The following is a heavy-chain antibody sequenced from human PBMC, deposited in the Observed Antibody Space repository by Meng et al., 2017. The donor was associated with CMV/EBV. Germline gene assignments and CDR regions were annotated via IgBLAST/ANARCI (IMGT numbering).Heavy chain of an antibody. J-gene: IGHJ6*02. CDR1: GFTFISSS. CDR3: AAASSWDYYYYNAFDV. Sequence: SVKVSCKASGFTFISSSVQWVRQARGQPLEWIGWIVVETGNTNYAQKFQERVTISRDMSTNTAYMDVSSLTSDDSAVYYCAAASSWDYYYYNAFDVWGQGTTVTVS. CDR2: IVVETGNT. V-gene: IGHV1-58*01. D-gene: IGHD1-26*01.